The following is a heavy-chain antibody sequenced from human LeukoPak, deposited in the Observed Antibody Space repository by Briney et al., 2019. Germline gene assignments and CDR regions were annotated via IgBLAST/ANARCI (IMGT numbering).Heavy chain of an antibody. D-gene: IGHD6-13*01. V-gene: IGHV3-21*01. J-gene: IGHJ5*02. CDR1: GFTFSSYE. CDR3: ARESSSLNWFDP. CDR2: ISSSSSYI. Sequence: GGSLRLSCAASGFTFSSYEMNWVRQAPGKGLEWVSSISSSSSYIYYADSVKGRFTISRDNAKNSLYLQMNSLRAEDTAVYYCARESSSLNWFDPWGQGTLVTVSS.